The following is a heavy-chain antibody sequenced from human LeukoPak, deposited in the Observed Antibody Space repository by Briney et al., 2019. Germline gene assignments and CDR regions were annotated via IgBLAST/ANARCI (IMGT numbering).Heavy chain of an antibody. J-gene: IGHJ4*02. CDR2: ISYDGSNK. CDR1: GFTFSSYA. CDR3: ARASGARWLHELDY. V-gene: IGHV3-30-3*01. Sequence: GGSLRLSCAASGFTFSSYAMHWVRQAPGKGLEWVAVISYDGSNKYYADSVKGRFTISRDNSKNTLYLQMNSLRAEDTAVYYCARASGARWLHELDYWGQGTLVTVSS. D-gene: IGHD5-24*01.